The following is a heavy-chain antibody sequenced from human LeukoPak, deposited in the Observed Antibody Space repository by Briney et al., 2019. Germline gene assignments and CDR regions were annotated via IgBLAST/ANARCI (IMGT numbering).Heavy chain of an antibody. J-gene: IGHJ4*02. D-gene: IGHD5-18*01. V-gene: IGHV3-74*01. CDR3: AVQLGTIDY. CDR1: GFSINTYW. Sequence: GGSLRLSCAASGFSINTYWMHWVRQPPGKGLVWVSRINTDGSSPTYADSVKGRFTISRDNAKNTLSLQMNSLRVEDTAVYYCAVQLGTIDYWGQGSLVTVSS. CDR2: INTDGSSP.